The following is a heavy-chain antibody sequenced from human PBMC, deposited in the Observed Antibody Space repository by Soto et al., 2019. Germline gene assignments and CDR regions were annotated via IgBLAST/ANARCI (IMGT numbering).Heavy chain of an antibody. CDR1: GGSFSGYY. Sequence: SETLSLTCAVYGGSFSGYYWSWIRQPPGKGLEWIGEINHSGSTNCNPSLKSRVTISVDTSKNQFSLKLRSVTAADTAVYYCARGLSRVLGMDVWGQGTTVTVSS. CDR2: INHSGST. CDR3: ARGLSRVLGMDV. D-gene: IGHD2-2*01. J-gene: IGHJ6*02. V-gene: IGHV4-34*01.